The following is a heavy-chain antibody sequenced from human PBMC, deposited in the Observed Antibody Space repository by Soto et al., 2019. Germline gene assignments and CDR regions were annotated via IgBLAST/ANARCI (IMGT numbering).Heavy chain of an antibody. J-gene: IGHJ4*02. D-gene: IGHD2-15*01. Sequence: QVQLVESGGGVVQPGRSLRLSCAASGFTFSAYGMHWVRQAPGRGLEWVAIISHDGSYKAYADSVKGRFTIARDNSKGALYLLLNSLRPDDSALYYCAKDPEGGNDYFDHWSQGTQVTVSS. V-gene: IGHV3-30*18. CDR2: ISHDGSYK. CDR3: AKDPEGGNDYFDH. CDR1: GFTFSAYG.